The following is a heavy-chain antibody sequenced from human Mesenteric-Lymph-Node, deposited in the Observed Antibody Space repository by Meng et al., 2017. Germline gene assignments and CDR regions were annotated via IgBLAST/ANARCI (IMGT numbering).Heavy chain of an antibody. Sequence: SETLSLTCTVSGGSVSSPTSYWGCIRQPPGKPLEWIGTIYSSGGTNYNPSLKSRVTISVDTSKNQFSLKLSSVTAADTAVYYCARDVAAAGSDAFDIWGQGTMVTVSS. CDR1: GGSVSSPTSY. V-gene: IGHV4-39*07. D-gene: IGHD6-13*01. J-gene: IGHJ3*02. CDR3: ARDVAAAGSDAFDI. CDR2: IYSSGGT.